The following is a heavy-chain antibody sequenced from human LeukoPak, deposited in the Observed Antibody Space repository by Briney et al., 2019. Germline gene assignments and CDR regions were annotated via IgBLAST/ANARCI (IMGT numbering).Heavy chain of an antibody. Sequence: LPGGSLRLSCAASGFTFSSYSMNWVRQAPGKGLEWVSYISSSTSTIYYADSVKGRFTISRDNSKNTLYLQMNSLRVEDTAVYYCARFDLAVAGPWGQGTLVTVSS. CDR1: GFTFSSYS. CDR3: ARFDLAVAGP. D-gene: IGHD6-19*01. CDR2: ISSSTSTI. J-gene: IGHJ5*02. V-gene: IGHV3-48*01.